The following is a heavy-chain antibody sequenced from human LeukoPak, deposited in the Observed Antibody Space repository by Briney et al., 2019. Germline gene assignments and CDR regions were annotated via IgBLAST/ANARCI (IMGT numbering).Heavy chain of an antibody. D-gene: IGHD6-19*01. V-gene: IGHV2-70*11. CDR2: IDWDGDK. CDR3: ARKGSAWNYFDY. CDR1: GFSLSTSGMC. J-gene: IGHJ4*02. Sequence: SGPTLVNPTQTLTLTCTFSGFSLSTSGMCVSWIRRPPGKALEWLARIDWDGDKWYSTSLKTRLTISKDTSKNQVVLTMTNMDPVDTATYYCARKGSAWNYFDYWGQGALVTVSS.